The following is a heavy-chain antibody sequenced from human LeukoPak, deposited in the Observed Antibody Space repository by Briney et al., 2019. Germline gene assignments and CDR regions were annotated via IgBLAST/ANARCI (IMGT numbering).Heavy chain of an antibody. Sequence: SVKVSCKASGGTFSSYAISWVRQAPGQGLEWMGRIITIFGTANYAQKFQGRVTITADKSTSTAYMELSGLRSEDTAVYYCARGELYSYGYHYYYMDVWGKGTTVSVSS. CDR1: GGTFSSYA. V-gene: IGHV1-69*06. CDR3: ARGELYSYGYHYYYMDV. D-gene: IGHD5-18*01. CDR2: IITIFGTA. J-gene: IGHJ6*03.